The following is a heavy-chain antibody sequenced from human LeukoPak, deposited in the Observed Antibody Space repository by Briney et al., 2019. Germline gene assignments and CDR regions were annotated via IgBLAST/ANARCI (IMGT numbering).Heavy chain of an antibody. CDR1: GYTFTNFD. J-gene: IGHJ6*03. V-gene: IGHV1-8*01. Sequence: ASVKVSCKGSGYTFTNFDINWVRQASGQGLEWMGWMYPNSGNTGSAQMLQGRVTMTMNTSISTDYIELSSLRSEDTAVYYCARGPQWRGDSYYMDVWGRGTTVTVSS. CDR3: ARGPQWRGDSYYMDV. CDR2: MYPNSGNT. D-gene: IGHD6-19*01.